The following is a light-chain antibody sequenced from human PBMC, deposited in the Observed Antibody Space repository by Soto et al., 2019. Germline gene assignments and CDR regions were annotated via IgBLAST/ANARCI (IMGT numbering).Light chain of an antibody. CDR1: QGISTS. CDR3: QQAASLPYT. J-gene: IGKJ2*01. CDR2: AAS. V-gene: IGKV1-12*01. Sequence: DIQMTQFPSTVSASVGDRVTITCRASQGISTSLGWYQQKPGKAPSLLISAASTLQSGVPSRFSGSGSGTDFTLTFSSLQPADFATYYCQQAASLPYTFGQGTKVEIK.